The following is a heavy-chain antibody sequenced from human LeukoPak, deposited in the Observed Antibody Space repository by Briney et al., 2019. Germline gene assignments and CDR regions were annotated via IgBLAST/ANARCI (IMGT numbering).Heavy chain of an antibody. J-gene: IGHJ3*02. D-gene: IGHD3-10*01. V-gene: IGHV4-30-2*01. CDR2: IYHSGST. Sequence: PSQTLSLTCAVSGGSISSGGYSWSWIRQPPGKGLEWIGYIYHSGSTYYNPSLKSRVTISVDRSKNQFSLKLSFVTAADTAVYYCARAVVILWSGELCLNAFDIWGQGTMVTVSS. CDR3: ARAVVILWSGELCLNAFDI. CDR1: GGSISSGGYS.